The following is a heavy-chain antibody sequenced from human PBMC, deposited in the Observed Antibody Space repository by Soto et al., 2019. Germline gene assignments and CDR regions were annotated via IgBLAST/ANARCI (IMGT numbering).Heavy chain of an antibody. J-gene: IGHJ6*03. Sequence: VSCKASGSTFSGYTISWVRQAPGQGLEWMGRIIPILGIANYAQKFQGRVTITADKSTSTAYMELSSLRSEDTAVYYCARDGRIAAASYYMDVWGKGTTVTVSS. V-gene: IGHV1-69*04. CDR2: IIPILGIA. CDR3: ARDGRIAAASYYMDV. D-gene: IGHD6-13*01. CDR1: GSTFSGYT.